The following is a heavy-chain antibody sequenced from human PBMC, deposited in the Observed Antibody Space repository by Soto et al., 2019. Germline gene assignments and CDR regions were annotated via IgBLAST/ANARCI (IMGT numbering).Heavy chain of an antibody. CDR3: ARRYSSSSDY. J-gene: IGHJ4*02. Sequence: SETLSLTCTVSGGCISSYYWSWIRQPPGKGLEWIGYIFYSGSTNYNPSLKSRVTISVDTSKNQFSLKLSSVTAADTAVYYCARRYSSSSDYWGQGTLVTVSS. CDR1: GGCISSYY. V-gene: IGHV4-59*08. CDR2: IFYSGST. D-gene: IGHD6-13*01.